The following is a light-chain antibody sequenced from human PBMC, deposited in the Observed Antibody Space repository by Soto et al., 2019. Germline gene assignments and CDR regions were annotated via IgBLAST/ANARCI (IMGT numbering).Light chain of an antibody. CDR2: DAS. CDR1: QSVGRD. CDR3: QLRSTWPPFT. V-gene: IGKV3-11*01. J-gene: IGKJ3*01. Sequence: EIVLTQSPSTLSLSPGARATLSCRASQSVGRDLAWYQQKPGQAPRLLIYDASNRATGIPASFSGSGSGTDFTLTISSIEPEDVAVYYCQLRSTWPPFTFGPGTKVDV.